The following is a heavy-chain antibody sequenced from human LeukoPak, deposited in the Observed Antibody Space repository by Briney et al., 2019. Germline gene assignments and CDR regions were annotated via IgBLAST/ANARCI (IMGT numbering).Heavy chain of an antibody. CDR1: GFTFSSYS. CDR2: ISSSSSYI. V-gene: IGHV3-21*01. J-gene: IGHJ5*02. D-gene: IGHD3-22*01. Sequence: GGSLRLSCAASGFTFSSYSMNWVRQAPGKGLEWVSSISSSSSYIYYADSVKGRFTISRDNAKNSLYLQMNSLRAEDTAVYYCARGDYYDLNWFDPWGQGTLVTVSS. CDR3: ARGDYYDLNWFDP.